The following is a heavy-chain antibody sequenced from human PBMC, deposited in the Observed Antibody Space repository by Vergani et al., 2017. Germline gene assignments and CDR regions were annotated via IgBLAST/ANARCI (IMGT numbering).Heavy chain of an antibody. CDR3: AKEVDCSSTSCSPYMDV. Sequence: QVQLVESGGSVVQPGRSLRLSCAASGFTFSNYGLHWVRQAPGQGLEWVAVISHDGNNKYYADSVKGRFTISRDNSKNTLYLQMNSLRAEDTAVYYCAKEVDCSSTSCSPYMDVWGKGTTVTVSS. J-gene: IGHJ6*03. D-gene: IGHD2-2*01. V-gene: IGHV3-30*18. CDR1: GFTFSNYG. CDR2: ISHDGNNK.